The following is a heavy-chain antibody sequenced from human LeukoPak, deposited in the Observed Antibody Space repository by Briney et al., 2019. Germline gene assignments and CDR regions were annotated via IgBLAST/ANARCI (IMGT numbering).Heavy chain of an antibody. V-gene: IGHV4-38-2*02. D-gene: IGHD3-10*01. Sequence: SETLSLTCTVSGYSISSGYYWGWIRQPPGKGLEWIGSIYHSGSTNYNPSLKSRVTISVDTSKNQFSLKLSSVTAADTAVYYCARVSIDGSGSYYYYYYYMDVWGKGTTVTISS. CDR1: GYSISSGYY. J-gene: IGHJ6*03. CDR2: IYHSGST. CDR3: ARVSIDGSGSYYYYYYYMDV.